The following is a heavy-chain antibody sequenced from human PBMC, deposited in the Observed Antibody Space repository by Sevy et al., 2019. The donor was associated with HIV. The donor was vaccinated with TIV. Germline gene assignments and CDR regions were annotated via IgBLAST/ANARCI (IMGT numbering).Heavy chain of an antibody. V-gene: IGHV3-30*18. CDR2: ISYDGSNK. D-gene: IGHD5-12*01. Sequence: GGSLRLSCAASGFTFSSYGMHWVRQAPGKGLEWVAVISYDGSNKYYADSVKGRFTISRDNSKNTLYLQMNSLRAEDTAVYYCAKDLNSGYDYFDYWGQRTLVTVSP. CDR1: GFTFSSYG. J-gene: IGHJ4*02. CDR3: AKDLNSGYDYFDY.